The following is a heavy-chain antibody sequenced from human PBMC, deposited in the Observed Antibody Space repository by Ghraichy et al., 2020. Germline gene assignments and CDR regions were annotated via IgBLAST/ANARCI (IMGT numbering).Heavy chain of an antibody. J-gene: IGHJ5*02. Sequence: VSCKASGYTFSIYYIHWVRQAPGQGLEWMGVINAGGGSTIYAQQFQGRVTLTRDPSTTTVYMDLSSLRSDDAAIYYCARGTRPGQSASCLDPWGQGTLVTVSS. V-gene: IGHV1-46*01. CDR2: INAGGGST. CDR1: GYTFSIYY. D-gene: IGHD2-2*01. CDR3: ARGTRPGQSASCLDP.